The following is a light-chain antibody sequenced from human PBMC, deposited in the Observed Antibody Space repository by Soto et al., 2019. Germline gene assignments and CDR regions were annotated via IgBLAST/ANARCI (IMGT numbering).Light chain of an antibody. CDR3: QQYGTSRGA. CDR1: QSISSGH. J-gene: IGKJ2*01. V-gene: IGKV3-20*01. CDR2: AAA. Sequence: EIVLTQSPATLSLSPGERVTLSCRASQSISSGHLAWYQQKPGQAPRLLIYAAATRATGIPDRFSGSGSGADFTLTISRLEPEDFAVYYCQQYGTSRGAFGPGSKVEIK.